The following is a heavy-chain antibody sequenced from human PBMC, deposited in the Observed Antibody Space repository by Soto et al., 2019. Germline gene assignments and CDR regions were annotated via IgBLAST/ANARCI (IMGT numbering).Heavy chain of an antibody. CDR1: VYTFGIYS. CDR2: NNTYSGKT. D-gene: IGHD2-21*02. J-gene: IGHJ4*02. V-gene: IGHV1-18*01. Sequence: QVQLVQSGPEVKKPGASVKVSCKASVYTFGIYSITWVRQAPGQGLEWRGWNNTYSGKTYYAQKVQGRVTLTTDTSTSKAYMDMRSLSSDDTAVYYCARRYGDPSSSTGFDYWGQGTLVSVSS. CDR3: ARRYGDPSSSTGFDY.